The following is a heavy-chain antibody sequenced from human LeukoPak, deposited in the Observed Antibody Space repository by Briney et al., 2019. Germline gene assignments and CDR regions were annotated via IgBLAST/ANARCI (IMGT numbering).Heavy chain of an antibody. D-gene: IGHD1-26*01. J-gene: IGHJ3*02. V-gene: IGHV5-51*01. CDR1: GYSFTSYW. Sequence: GGALKISCKGSGYSFTSYWIGWVRQMPGKGLEWMGIIYPGDSATRYSPSFQGQVTIPADKSISTAYLQWSTLKASDTAMYYCARCASYHDAFDIWGQGTTVTVSS. CDR3: ARCASYHDAFDI. CDR2: IYPGDSAT.